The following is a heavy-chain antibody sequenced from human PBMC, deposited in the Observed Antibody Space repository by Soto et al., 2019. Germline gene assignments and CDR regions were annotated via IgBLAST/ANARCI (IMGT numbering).Heavy chain of an antibody. J-gene: IGHJ4*02. CDR2: IWYDGSDK. CDR3: ARDSIAATVVCPIDY. D-gene: IGHD5-18*01. Sequence: PGGSLRLSCAASGFSFDSYGMHWVRQAPGKGLEWVASIWYDGSDKFYGDSVKSRFTISRDNSKNTLYLQLNNLRVEDTAVYYCARDSIAATVVCPIDYWGQGTLVTVSS. V-gene: IGHV3-33*01. CDR1: GFSFDSYG.